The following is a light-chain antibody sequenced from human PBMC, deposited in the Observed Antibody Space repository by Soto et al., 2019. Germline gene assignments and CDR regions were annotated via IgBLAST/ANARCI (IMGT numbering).Light chain of an antibody. CDR2: DVS. Sequence: QSALTQPASVSGSPGQSITISCTGTSSDVGGYNYVSWYQHHPGKAPKLMIYDVSNRPSGVSNRFSGSKSGNTASLTISGLQAEDEADYYCISYTRSSTLYVVFGGGTKLTVL. J-gene: IGLJ2*01. CDR3: ISYTRSSTLYVV. V-gene: IGLV2-14*03. CDR1: SSDVGGYNY.